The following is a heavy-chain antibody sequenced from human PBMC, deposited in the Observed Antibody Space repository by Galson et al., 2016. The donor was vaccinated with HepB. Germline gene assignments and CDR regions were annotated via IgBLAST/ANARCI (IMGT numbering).Heavy chain of an antibody. V-gene: IGHV3-30*04. J-gene: IGHJ3*02. CDR1: GFTFTTYA. CDR3: ARTHCSGGSCCSDDAFDI. CDR2: ISYDGSNK. D-gene: IGHD2-15*01. Sequence: SLRLSCAASGFTFTTYAMHWVRQAPGKGLEWVAVISYDGSNKYYADSVKGRFTISRDNSKNTLYLQMNSLRAEDTAVYYCARTHCSGGSCCSDDAFDIWGQGTMVTVSS.